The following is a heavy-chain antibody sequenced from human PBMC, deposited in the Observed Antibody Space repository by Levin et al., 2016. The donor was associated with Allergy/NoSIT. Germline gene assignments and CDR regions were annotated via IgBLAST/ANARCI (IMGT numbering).Heavy chain of an antibody. J-gene: IGHJ3*01. CDR2: INTNSGAA. D-gene: IGHD1-26*01. CDR1: GYTFSAYQ. CDR3: VRHRGAIDAFDV. Sequence: ASVKVSCKTSGYTFSAYQIHWVRQAPGQGLEWLGWINTNSGAARSAQMFLGRVTMTSDTSISTAYIQLSGLTSDDSAVYYCVRHRGAIDAFDVWGQGTVVTVSS. V-gene: IGHV1-2*02.